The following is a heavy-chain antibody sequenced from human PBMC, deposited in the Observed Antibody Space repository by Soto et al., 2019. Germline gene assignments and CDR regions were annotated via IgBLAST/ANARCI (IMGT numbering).Heavy chain of an antibody. D-gene: IGHD3-16*02. CDR2: IIPIFGTA. J-gene: IGHJ4*02. CDR3: ARAVRLDVWGSYHY. V-gene: IGHV1-69*01. Sequence: QVQLVQSGAEVKKPGSSVRVSSKASGGTFSSYAISWVRQAPGQGLEWMGGIIPIFGTANYAQKFQGRVTITADESTSTAYMELSSLRSEDTAVYYCARAVRLDVWGSYHYWGQGTLVTVSS. CDR1: GGTFSSYA.